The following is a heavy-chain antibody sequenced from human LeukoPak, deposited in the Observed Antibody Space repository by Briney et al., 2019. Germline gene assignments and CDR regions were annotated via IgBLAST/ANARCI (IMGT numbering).Heavy chain of an antibody. Sequence: SETLSLTCAVYGGSFSGYYWSWIRQPPGKGLERIGEINHSGSTNYNPSLKSRVTISVDTSKNQFSLKLSSVTAADTAVYYCASGLAPPHYYYGMDVWGQGTTVTVSS. D-gene: IGHD1-1*01. CDR3: ASGLAPPHYYYGMDV. V-gene: IGHV4-34*01. CDR2: INHSGST. CDR1: GGSFSGYY. J-gene: IGHJ6*02.